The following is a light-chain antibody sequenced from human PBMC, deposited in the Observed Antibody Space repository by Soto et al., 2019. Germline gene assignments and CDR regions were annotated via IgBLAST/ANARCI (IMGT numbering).Light chain of an antibody. CDR3: QHYNNWPPET. CDR1: QSVSSN. V-gene: IGKV3-15*01. Sequence: EIVMTQSPATLSVSPGERATLSCRASQSVSSNLAWYQQKPGQAPRLLIYGASTRATGIPARCSGSGSGTEFTLTISSLQSEDFAVYYCQHYNNWPPETFGQGPEV. CDR2: GAS. J-gene: IGKJ1*01.